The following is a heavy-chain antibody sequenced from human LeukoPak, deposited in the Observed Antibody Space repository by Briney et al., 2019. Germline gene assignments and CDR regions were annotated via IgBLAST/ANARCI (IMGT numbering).Heavy chain of an antibody. Sequence: GGSLRLSCAASGFTVSSNYMSWVRQAPGKGLEWVPVIYSGGTTYYADSVKGRFTISRDNSKNTLYLQMNSLRPEDTAVYYCARQGHHNFEYWGQGTLVTVSS. CDR2: IYSGGTT. CDR3: ARQGHHNFEY. V-gene: IGHV3-66*02. CDR1: GFTVSSNY. D-gene: IGHD1-14*01. J-gene: IGHJ4*02.